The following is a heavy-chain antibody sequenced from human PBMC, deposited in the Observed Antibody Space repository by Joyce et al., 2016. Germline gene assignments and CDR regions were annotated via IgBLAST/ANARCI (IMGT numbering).Heavy chain of an antibody. CDR1: GFSFEDFA. Sequence: EVQLVQSGGGLVQPGRSLRLSCTWSGFSFEDFAVSWVCQATEKGLEWVGFIRSKGKSETKDYAAAVKGSFSFSRDDSKRIAFLQMNSLRTEDTAVYYCTRGKEHNDVLIGADFWGQGTLVTVSS. CDR3: TRGKEHNDVLIGADF. D-gene: IGHD3-9*01. V-gene: IGHV3-49*04. CDR2: IRSKGKSETK. J-gene: IGHJ4*02.